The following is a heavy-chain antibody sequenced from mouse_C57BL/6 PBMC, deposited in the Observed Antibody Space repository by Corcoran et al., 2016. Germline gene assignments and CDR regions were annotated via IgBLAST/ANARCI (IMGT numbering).Heavy chain of an antibody. CDR2: INPNNGGT. CDR1: GYTFTDYY. D-gene: IGHD1-1*01. Sequence: EVQLQQSGPELVKPGASVKISCKASGYTFTDYYMNWVKQSHGKSLEWIGDINPNNGGTSYNQKFKGKATLTVDKSSSTAYMELRSLTSEDSAVYYCASHIYYYADYWGQGTTLTVSS. V-gene: IGHV1-26*01. CDR3: ASHIYYYADY. J-gene: IGHJ2*01.